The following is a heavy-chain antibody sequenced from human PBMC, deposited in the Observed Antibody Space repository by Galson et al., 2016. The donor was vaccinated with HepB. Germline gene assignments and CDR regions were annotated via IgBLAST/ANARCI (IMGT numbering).Heavy chain of an antibody. V-gene: IGHV6-1*01. CDR1: GDSASSNSAA. J-gene: IGHJ4*02. Sequence: CAISGDSASSNSAAWNWIRQSPSRGLEWLGRTYYRSKWYNDYPVSVKSRIIINPDTSKNQFSLQLKSVTPEDTAVYYCGRGYARGIDYWGQGILVTVSS. D-gene: IGHD5-12*01. CDR2: TYYRSKWYN. CDR3: GRGYARGIDY.